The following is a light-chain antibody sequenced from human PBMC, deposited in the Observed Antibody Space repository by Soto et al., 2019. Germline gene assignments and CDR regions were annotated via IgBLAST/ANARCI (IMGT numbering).Light chain of an antibody. CDR1: QSVSSSY. CDR2: GAS. CDR3: QQYGSSPT. Sequence: EIVLTQSPGTLSLSPGERATLSCRASQSVSSSYLAWYQQKPGQAPRLLIYGASSRATGIPDRFSGSGSGTDFTLTISRLEPEDFAVYYSQQYGSSPTFGGGTTVEIK. V-gene: IGKV3-20*01. J-gene: IGKJ4*01.